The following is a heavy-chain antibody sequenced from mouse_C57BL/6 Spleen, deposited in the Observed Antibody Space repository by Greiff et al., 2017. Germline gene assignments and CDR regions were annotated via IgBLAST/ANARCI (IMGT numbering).Heavy chain of an antibody. D-gene: IGHD2-4*01. CDR2: INYDGSST. Sequence: EVKLMESEGGLVQPGSSMKLSCTASGFTFSDYYMAWVRQVPEKGLEWVANINYDGSSTYYLDSLKSRFLISRDNAKNILYLQMSSLKSEDTATYYCARRDYDVGFAYWGQGTLVTVSA. CDR3: ARRDYDVGFAY. J-gene: IGHJ3*01. V-gene: IGHV5-16*01. CDR1: GFTFSDYY.